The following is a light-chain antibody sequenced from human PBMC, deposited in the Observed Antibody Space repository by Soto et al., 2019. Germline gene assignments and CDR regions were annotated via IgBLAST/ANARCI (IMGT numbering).Light chain of an antibody. Sequence: DIQLTQSPSFLSASVGDGVTITCRASQGISSYLAWYQQKPGKAPKLLIYAASTLQGGVPSRFSGSGSGTDFTLTISSLQPEDFATYYCQQACSSPYTFGQGTKLEIK. V-gene: IGKV1-9*01. CDR3: QQACSSPYT. CDR1: QGISSY. CDR2: AAS. J-gene: IGKJ2*01.